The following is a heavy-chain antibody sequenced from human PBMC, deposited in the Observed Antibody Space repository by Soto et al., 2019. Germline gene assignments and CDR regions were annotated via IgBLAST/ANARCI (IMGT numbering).Heavy chain of an antibody. J-gene: IGHJ4*02. Sequence: GSLRLSCAASGFTFSSYWMSWVRQAPGKGLEWVANIKQDGSEKYYVDSVKGRFTISRDNAKNSLYLQMNSLRAEDTAVYYCARDKPEYSGYDLFDYWGQGTLVTVSS. CDR3: ARDKPEYSGYDLFDY. CDR1: GFTFSSYW. V-gene: IGHV3-7*01. D-gene: IGHD5-12*01. CDR2: IKQDGSEK.